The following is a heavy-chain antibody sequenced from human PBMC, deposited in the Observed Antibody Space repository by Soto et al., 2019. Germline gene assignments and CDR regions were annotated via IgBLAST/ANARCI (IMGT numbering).Heavy chain of an antibody. J-gene: IGHJ4*02. CDR1: GGSFSGYY. V-gene: IGHV4-34*01. CDR3: ARGRVRQPLGY. D-gene: IGHD6-13*01. CDR2: INHSGST. Sequence: QVQLQQWGAGLLKPSETLSLTCAVYGGSFSGYYWSWIRQPPGKGLEWIGEINHSGSTNYNPSLKSRVTISVDTSKNQFSLKLSSVTAADTAVYYCARGRVRQPLGYWGQGTLVTVSS.